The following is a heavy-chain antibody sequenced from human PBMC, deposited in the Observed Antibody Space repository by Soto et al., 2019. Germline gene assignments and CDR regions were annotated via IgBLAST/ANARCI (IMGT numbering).Heavy chain of an antibody. V-gene: IGHV3-7*03. D-gene: IGHD3-10*01. Sequence: EVQLVESGGGLVQPGGSLRLSCAASGFTFSGHWMSWVRQAPGKGLEWVANIKEDGSEKYYVDSVKGRITISRDNAKNQLFLQMNNLKSEDTAIYYCVSIAKTPDALLSFGDQWGQGTLVTVSS. CDR2: IKEDGSEK. CDR3: VSIAKTPDALLSFGDQ. J-gene: IGHJ4*02. CDR1: GFTFSGHW.